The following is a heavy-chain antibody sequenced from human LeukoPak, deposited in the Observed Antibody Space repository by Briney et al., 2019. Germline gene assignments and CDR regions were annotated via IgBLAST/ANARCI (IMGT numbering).Heavy chain of an antibody. J-gene: IGHJ4*02. V-gene: IGHV1-46*01. D-gene: IGHD6-19*01. Sequence: ASVKVSCKASGYTFTSYYMHWVRQAPGQGPEWMGIINPSGGSTSYAQKFQGRVTMTRDTSTSTVYMELSSLRSEDTAVYYCARELIAHSSGWYFYYWGQGTLVAVSS. CDR2: INPSGGST. CDR1: GYTFTSYY. CDR3: ARELIAHSSGWYFYY.